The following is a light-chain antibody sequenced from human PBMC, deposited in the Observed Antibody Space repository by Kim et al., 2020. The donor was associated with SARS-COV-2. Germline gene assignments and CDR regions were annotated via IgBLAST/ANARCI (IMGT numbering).Light chain of an antibody. CDR1: QSGSENY. CDR2: GAS. V-gene: IGKV3-20*01. J-gene: IGKJ1*01. CDR3: QQYVDSPRT. Sequence: SPGERATLSCRASQSGSENYLAWYQHKPGQAPRLLIYGASSRATGIPDRFSGSGSGTDFTLTISRLEPEDFAVYFCQQYVDSPRTFGQGTKVDIK.